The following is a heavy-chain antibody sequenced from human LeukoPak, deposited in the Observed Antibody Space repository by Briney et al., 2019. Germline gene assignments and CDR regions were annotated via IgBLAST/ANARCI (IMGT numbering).Heavy chain of an antibody. V-gene: IGHV4-59*01. J-gene: IGHJ4*02. Sequence: SETLSLTCTVSGGSISRYYYWTWIRQPPGKALEWIGYMYKTGSTTYNYNPSLKSRVTISDDTSKNQFSLKLSSVTAADTAVYYCARDRGIHDILTGYSPTYYFDYWGQGALVTVSS. CDR3: ARDRGIHDILTGYSPTYYFDY. D-gene: IGHD3-9*01. CDR1: GGSISRYY. CDR2: MYKTGST.